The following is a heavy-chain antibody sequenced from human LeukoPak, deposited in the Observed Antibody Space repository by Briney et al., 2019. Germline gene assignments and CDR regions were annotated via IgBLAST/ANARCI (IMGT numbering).Heavy chain of an antibody. CDR3: ARGQAYCGDDCYSD. CDR2: IYTGGGT. Sequence: GGSLRLSCAASGGSISDYYMTWVRQTPGKGLDWVSVIYTGGGTNYSASVKGRFTISRDNSKNTLYLQMNSLRADDTAIYYCARGQAYCGDDCYSDWGQGTLVTVSS. D-gene: IGHD2-21*02. J-gene: IGHJ4*02. CDR1: GGSISDYY. V-gene: IGHV3-66*01.